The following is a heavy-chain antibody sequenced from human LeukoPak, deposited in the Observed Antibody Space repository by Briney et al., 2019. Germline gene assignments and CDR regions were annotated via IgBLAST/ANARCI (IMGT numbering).Heavy chain of an antibody. CDR1: GFTFSRYW. D-gene: IGHD4-23*01. CDR3: ATSADSPGNS. V-gene: IGHV3-7*01. Sequence: PGGSLRLSCVASGFTFSRYWMSWVRQAPGKGLEWVANLKQDGSAKYYVDSVKGRFTISRDNAKSSLYLQMTNVRAEDTAVYYCATSADSPGNSWGQGTLITVSS. J-gene: IGHJ4*02. CDR2: LKQDGSAK.